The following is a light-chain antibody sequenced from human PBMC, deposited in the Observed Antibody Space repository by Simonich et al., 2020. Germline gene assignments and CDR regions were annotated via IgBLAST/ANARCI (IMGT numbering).Light chain of an antibody. CDR2: LAS. V-gene: IGKV4-1*01. Sequence: DIVMTQSPDSLAVSLGERATINCKSSKSVLCCSNNKNYLAWYHKKPGQPPKLLIYLASTLESGVPDRFICSGSGTDFTLTISSLQAEDVAVYYCQQYYSTPPYTFGQGTKLEIK. J-gene: IGKJ2*01. CDR1: KSVLCCSNNKNY. CDR3: QQYYSTPPYT.